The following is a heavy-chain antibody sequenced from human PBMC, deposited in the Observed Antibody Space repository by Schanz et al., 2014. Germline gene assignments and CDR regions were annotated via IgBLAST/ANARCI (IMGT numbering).Heavy chain of an antibody. Sequence: QVQLQESGPGLVKPSQTLSLTCAVSGGSISSGGYSWSWIRQPPGKGLEWIGYIYYSGTTYYNPSLKSRVTISVDTSNNQFSLKLTSVTAADTAVYYCARVTTTEFLYYFDNWGQGTLVTVSA. V-gene: IGHV4-30-4*07. D-gene: IGHD4-17*01. CDR2: IYYSGTT. J-gene: IGHJ4*02. CDR1: GGSISSGGYS. CDR3: ARVTTTEFLYYFDN.